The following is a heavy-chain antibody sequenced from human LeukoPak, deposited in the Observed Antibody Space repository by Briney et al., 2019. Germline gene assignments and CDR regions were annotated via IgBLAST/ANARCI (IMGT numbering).Heavy chain of an antibody. Sequence: GGSLRLSCAASEFSVGSNYMTWVRQAPGKGLEWVSLIYSGGSTYYADSVKGRFTISRDNSKNTLYLQMNSLRAEDTAVYYCARDSLRGAFVDYWGQGTLVTVSS. D-gene: IGHD2-21*01. J-gene: IGHJ4*02. CDR3: ARDSLRGAFVDY. V-gene: IGHV3-66*01. CDR1: EFSVGSNY. CDR2: IYSGGST.